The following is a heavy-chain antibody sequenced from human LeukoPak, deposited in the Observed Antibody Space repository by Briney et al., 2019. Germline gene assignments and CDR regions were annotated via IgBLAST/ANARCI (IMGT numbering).Heavy chain of an antibody. D-gene: IGHD6-13*01. V-gene: IGHV4-59*12. CDR1: GFSISSYY. J-gene: IGHJ6*02. Sequence: KPSETLSLTCTVSGFSISSYYWSWVRQPPGKGLEWVGYIYYSGRNNYNPSLKSGVTITVDTSKNQFSLKLSSVTAADTAVYYCARDRGIGRGYYYYGMYVWGHGATVTVSS. CDR3: ARDRGIGRGYYYYGMYV. CDR2: IYYSGRN.